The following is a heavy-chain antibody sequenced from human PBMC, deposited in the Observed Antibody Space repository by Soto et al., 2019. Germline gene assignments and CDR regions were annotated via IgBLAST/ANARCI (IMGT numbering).Heavy chain of an antibody. J-gene: IGHJ3*02. CDR1: GFTFSNYA. V-gene: IGHV3-23*01. Sequence: EVQLLESGGGLVQPGGSLRLSCAASGFTFSNYAMSWVRQAPGKGLEWVSCISGSGGNTYYADSVKGRFTISRDNSKHTLYLQMNSLRAEDTAIFYCAKDQGLRGHGAGYDAFDIWGQGTVVTVSA. D-gene: IGHD3-10*01. CDR3: AKDQGLRGHGAGYDAFDI. CDR2: ISGSGGNT.